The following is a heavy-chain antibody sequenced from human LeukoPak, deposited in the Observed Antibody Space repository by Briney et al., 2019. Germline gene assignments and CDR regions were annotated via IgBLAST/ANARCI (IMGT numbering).Heavy chain of an antibody. J-gene: IGHJ4*02. Sequence: ASVKVSCKVSGYTLTELSMHWVRQAPGKGLEWMGGFDPEDGETIYAQKFQGRVTMTGDTSTDTAYMELSSLRSEDTAVYYCATAPRQWLVLSVGQTFDYWGQGTPVTVSS. V-gene: IGHV1-24*01. CDR3: ATAPRQWLVLSVGQTFDY. D-gene: IGHD6-19*01. CDR2: FDPEDGET. CDR1: GYTLTELS.